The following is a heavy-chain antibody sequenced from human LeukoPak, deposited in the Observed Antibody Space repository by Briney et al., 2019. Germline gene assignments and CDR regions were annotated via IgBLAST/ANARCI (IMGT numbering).Heavy chain of an antibody. V-gene: IGHV3-48*01. J-gene: IGHJ4*02. CDR1: GFTFSSNS. CDR3: ARYFSGYGALDY. CDR2: ISSGSGTI. D-gene: IGHD5-12*01. Sequence: GGSLRLSCAASGFTFSSNSMNWVRQAPGKGLEWVSYISSGSGTIYYADSVKGRFTISRDNAKNSLYLQMNSLRAEDTAVYYCARYFSGYGALDYWGQGTLVTVSS.